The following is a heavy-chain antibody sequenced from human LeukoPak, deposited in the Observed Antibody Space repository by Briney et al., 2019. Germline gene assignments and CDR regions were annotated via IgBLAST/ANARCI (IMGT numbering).Heavy chain of an antibody. CDR2: IYYSGTT. CDR1: GDSISSYY. V-gene: IGHV4-59*01. Sequence: SETLSLTCTVSGDSISSYYWSWIRQSPGKGLEWIAYIYYSGTTNYNASLKSRVTMSVDTSKNQFSLKLSSVTAADTAVYYCARMVRGVIDAFEIWGQGTMVTVSS. J-gene: IGHJ3*02. CDR3: ARMVRGVIDAFEI. D-gene: IGHD3-10*01.